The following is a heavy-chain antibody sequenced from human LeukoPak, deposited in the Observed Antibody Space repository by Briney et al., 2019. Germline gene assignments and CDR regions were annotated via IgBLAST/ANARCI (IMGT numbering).Heavy chain of an antibody. J-gene: IGHJ4*02. CDR3: ARANNWNYALGY. CDR1: GYTFTGYY. Sequence: ASVKVSCKASGYTFTGYYMHWVRQAPGQGLEWMGWINPNSGGTNYAQKFQGRVTMTTDTSTGTAYMELRSLRSDDTAMYYCARANNWNYALGYWGQGTLVTVSS. D-gene: IGHD1-7*01. CDR2: INPNSGGT. V-gene: IGHV1-2*02.